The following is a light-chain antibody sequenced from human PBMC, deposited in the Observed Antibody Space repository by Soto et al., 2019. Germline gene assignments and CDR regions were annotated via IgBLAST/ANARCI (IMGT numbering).Light chain of an antibody. CDR2: DAS. CDR3: QQRSNWPPVT. CDR1: QSINRH. J-gene: IGKJ4*01. Sequence: EIVLTQSPATLSLSPGERATLSCRASQSINRHLAWYQQKPGQAPRLLILDASDRATGIPARFSGSGSGTDFTLTISSREPEGIAVYYGQQRSNWPPVTFGGGTKVDIK. V-gene: IGKV3-11*01.